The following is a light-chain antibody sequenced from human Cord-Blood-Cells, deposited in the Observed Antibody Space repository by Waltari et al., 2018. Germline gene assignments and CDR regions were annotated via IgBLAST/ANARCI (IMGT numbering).Light chain of an antibody. CDR1: QRVLYSSNNKNY. J-gene: IGKJ2*01. Sequence: DIVIPLSPDSLAVSLGTRATTNCTSSQRVLYSSNNKNYLAWYQQKPGQPPKLLIYWASTRESGVPDRFSGSGSGTDFTLTISSLQAEDVAVYYCQQYYSTPPMYTFGQGTKLEIK. CDR3: QQYYSTPPMYT. CDR2: WAS. V-gene: IGKV4-1*01.